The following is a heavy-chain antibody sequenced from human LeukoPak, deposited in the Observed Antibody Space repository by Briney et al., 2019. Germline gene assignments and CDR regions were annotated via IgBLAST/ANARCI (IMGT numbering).Heavy chain of an antibody. J-gene: IGHJ4*02. V-gene: IGHV4-4*09. CDR3: ARLRVSGSYLYYFDY. D-gene: IGHD1-26*01. Sequence: SETLSLTCTVSNGSISSYHWSWVRQPPGKGLEWIGYILTSGTTNYNPSLKSRLAISVDTSKNHFTLKLSSVTAADTAVYYCARLRVSGSYLYYFDYWGQGTLVTVSS. CDR2: ILTSGTT. CDR1: NGSISSYH.